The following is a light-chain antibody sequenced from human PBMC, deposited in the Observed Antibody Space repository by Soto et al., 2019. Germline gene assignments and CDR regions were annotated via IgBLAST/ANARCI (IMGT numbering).Light chain of an antibody. Sequence: QSALTQPASVSGSPGQSITISCTGTSSDVGGYGYVSWYQQHPGKAPKLIIYAVGSRPSGVSNRFSASKSGNTASLTISGLLAEDEAYYYCSSYTSRNTQIFGGGTKRTVL. V-gene: IGLV2-14*01. CDR1: SSDVGGYGY. J-gene: IGLJ2*01. CDR2: AVG. CDR3: SSYTSRNTQI.